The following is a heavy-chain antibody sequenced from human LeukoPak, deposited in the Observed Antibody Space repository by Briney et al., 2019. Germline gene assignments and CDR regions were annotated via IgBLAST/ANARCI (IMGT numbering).Heavy chain of an antibody. CDR2: INHSGST. J-gene: IGHJ4*02. CDR3: ARGEPAYCSSNSCSYDY. CDR1: GGSFSGYY. D-gene: IGHD2-2*01. Sequence: SETLSLTCAIYGGSFSGYYWSWIRQAPGKGLEWIGEINHSGSTYYNPALKSRATISVDTSKKQFSLKLNSVTAADTAVYYCARGEPAYCSSNSCSYDYWGQGTLVTVSS. V-gene: IGHV4-34*01.